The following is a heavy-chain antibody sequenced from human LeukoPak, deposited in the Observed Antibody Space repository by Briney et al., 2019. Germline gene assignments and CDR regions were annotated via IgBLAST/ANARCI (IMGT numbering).Heavy chain of an antibody. CDR2: IYSGGST. J-gene: IGHJ4*02. Sequence: PGGSLRLSCAASGFTVSSNYMSWVRQAPGKGLEWVAVIYSGGSTYYADSVKGRFTISRHNSKNTLYLQMNRLRAEDTAVYYCARARGSSGWYTVDYFDYWGQGTLVTVSS. CDR1: GFTVSSNY. D-gene: IGHD6-19*01. CDR3: ARARGSSGWYTVDYFDY. V-gene: IGHV3-53*04.